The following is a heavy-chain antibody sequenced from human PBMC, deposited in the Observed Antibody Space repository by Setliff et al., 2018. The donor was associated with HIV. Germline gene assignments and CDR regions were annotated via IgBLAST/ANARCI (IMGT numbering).Heavy chain of an antibody. Sequence: PSETLSLTCTVSGGSISSGDYFLSWIRQAPGKGLEWTGCIYYSGSAYYNPSLQSRVTISVDTSKNQFSLNLNSVTAADTAVYYCARLGAEDFSDYDWVDYWGQGTLVTVSS. J-gene: IGHJ4*02. V-gene: IGHV4-30-4*08. CDR1: GGSISSGDYF. D-gene: IGHD5-12*01. CDR2: IYYSGSA. CDR3: ARLGAEDFSDYDWVDY.